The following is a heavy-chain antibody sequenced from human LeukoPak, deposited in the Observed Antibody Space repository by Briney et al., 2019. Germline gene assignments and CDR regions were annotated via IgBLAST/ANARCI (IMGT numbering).Heavy chain of an antibody. J-gene: IGHJ5*02. CDR1: GGSISSSSYY. Sequence: SETLSLTCTVSGGSISSSSYYWGWIRQPPGKGLEWIGSIYYSGSTYYNPSLKSRVTMSVDTSKNQFSLKLSSVTAADTAVYYCARHEANKYCSSTSCIKLNWFDPWGQGTLVTVSS. CDR3: ARHEANKYCSSTSCIKLNWFDP. CDR2: IYYSGST. D-gene: IGHD2-2*01. V-gene: IGHV4-39*01.